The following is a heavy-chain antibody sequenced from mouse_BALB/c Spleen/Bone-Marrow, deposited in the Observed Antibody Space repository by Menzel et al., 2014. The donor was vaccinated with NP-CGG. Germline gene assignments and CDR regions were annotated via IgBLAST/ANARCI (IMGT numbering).Heavy chain of an antibody. D-gene: IGHD2-12*01. CDR3: ARRDYSYYLDV. V-gene: IGHV3-1*02. CDR1: GYSITSGYI. Sequence: EVQVVESGPDLVKPSQSLSLTCTVTGYSITSGYIWHCIRQLPGNKLEWMGYIHYSGSTNYNPSLKSRISITRDTSKNQFFLQLNSVTTEDTATYYCARRDYSYYLDVWGAGTTVTVSS. CDR2: IHYSGST. J-gene: IGHJ1*01.